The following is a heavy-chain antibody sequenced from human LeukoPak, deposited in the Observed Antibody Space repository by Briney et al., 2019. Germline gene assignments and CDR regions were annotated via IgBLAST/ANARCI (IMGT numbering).Heavy chain of an antibody. V-gene: IGHV1-18*01. J-gene: IGHJ4*02. D-gene: IGHD4-17*01. Sequence: ASVKVSCKASGYTFTSYGISWVRQAPGQGLEWMGWISAYNGNTNYAQKLQGRVTMTTDTSTSTAYMELRSLRSDDTAVYYCARVAVGWGGDYAFDYWGQGTLVTVSS. CDR3: ARVAVGWGGDYAFDY. CDR2: ISAYNGNT. CDR1: GYTFTSYG.